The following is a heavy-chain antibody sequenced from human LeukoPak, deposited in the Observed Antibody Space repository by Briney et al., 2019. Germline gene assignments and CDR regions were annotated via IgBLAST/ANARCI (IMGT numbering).Heavy chain of an antibody. CDR1: GFTFRSYG. CDR3: AKDREVVVPYYFDY. J-gene: IGHJ4*02. CDR2: IRYDGSNK. Sequence: GGSLRLSCAASGFTFRSYGMYWVRQAPGKGLEWVAFIRYDGSNKYYADSVKGRFTISRDNSKNTLYLQMNSLRAEDTAVYYCAKDREVVVPYYFDYWGQGTLVTVSS. D-gene: IGHD3-22*01. V-gene: IGHV3-30*02.